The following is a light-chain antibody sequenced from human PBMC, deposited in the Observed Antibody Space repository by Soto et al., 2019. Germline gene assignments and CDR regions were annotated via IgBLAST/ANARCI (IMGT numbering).Light chain of an antibody. V-gene: IGKV3-20*01. CDR1: QSVSNF. Sequence: EIVLTQSPATLSLSPGERATLTCRASQSVSNFLAWYQHKPGQAPRLLIYDASIRAAGVPARFSGSGSGTDFTLTISTLEPEDFAVYYCQQYGGSPRTFGQGTKVDIK. CDR2: DAS. CDR3: QQYGGSPRT. J-gene: IGKJ1*01.